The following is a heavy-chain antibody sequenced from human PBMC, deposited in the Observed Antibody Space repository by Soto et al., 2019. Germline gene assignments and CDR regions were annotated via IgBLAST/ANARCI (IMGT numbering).Heavy chain of an antibody. CDR2: MNPNSGQT. D-gene: IGHD2-2*01. J-gene: IGHJ5*02. CDR1: GYTFTSHD. CDR3: ASDMSTT. Sequence: QVQLVQSGAEVKKPGASVKVSCKASGYTFTSHDINWMRPATGQGLEWMGWMNPNSGQTNYAQKFQGRVTMTRDTSISTAYMELTNLRSEDTAIYYCASDMSTTWGQGTLVTVSS. V-gene: IGHV1-8*01.